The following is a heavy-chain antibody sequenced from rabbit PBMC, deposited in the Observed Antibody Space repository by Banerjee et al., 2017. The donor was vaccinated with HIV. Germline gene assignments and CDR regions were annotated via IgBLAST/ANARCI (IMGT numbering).Heavy chain of an antibody. CDR3: ARGGGGYAGYGHGDDAFDP. CDR2: IYAGSGDT. V-gene: IGHV1S45*01. CDR1: GFSFSSSYY. J-gene: IGHJ2*01. Sequence: QEQLEESGGDLVKPEGSLTLTCTASGFSFSSSYYMCWVRQAPGKGLEWIGCIYAGSGDTYFATWAKGRFTISKTSSTTVTLLMTSLTAADTATYFCARGGGGYAGYGHGDDAFDPWGQGTLVTVS. D-gene: IGHD7-1*01.